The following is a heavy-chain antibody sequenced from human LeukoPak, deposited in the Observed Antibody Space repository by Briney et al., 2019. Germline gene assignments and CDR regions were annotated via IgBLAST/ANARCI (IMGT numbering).Heavy chain of an antibody. CDR2: INHSGST. J-gene: IGHJ4*02. D-gene: IGHD2-2*01. Sequence: PSETLSLTCAVYGGSFSGYYWSWIRQPPGKGLEWIGEINHSGSTNYNPSLKSRVTIPVDTSKNQFSLKLSSVTAADTAVYYCAGGCSSTSCYSNFDYWGQGTLVTVSS. CDR1: GGSFSGYY. CDR3: AGGCSSTSCYSNFDY. V-gene: IGHV4-34*01.